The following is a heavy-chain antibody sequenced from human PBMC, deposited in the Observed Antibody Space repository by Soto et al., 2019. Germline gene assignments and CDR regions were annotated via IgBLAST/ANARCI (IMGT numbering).Heavy chain of an antibody. V-gene: IGHV3-74*01. CDR1: GFTFSSYC. CDR2: INSDGSST. D-gene: IGHD3-22*01. J-gene: IGHJ4*02. CDR3: ARALTYYYDIDY. Sequence: PGGSLRLSCAASGFTFSSYCMHWVRQAPGKGLVWVSRINSDGSSTTYADSVKGRFTISRDNAKNTLYLQMNSLRAEDTAVYYCARALTYYYDIDYWGQGTLVTVSS.